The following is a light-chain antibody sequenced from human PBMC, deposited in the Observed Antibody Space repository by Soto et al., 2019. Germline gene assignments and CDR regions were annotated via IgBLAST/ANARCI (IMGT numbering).Light chain of an antibody. V-gene: IGLV2-8*01. Sequence: QCLLTQPPSASGSPGQSVAISCTGTSSDVGGYNYVSWYQQHPGKAPKLMIYEVNKRPSGVPDRFSGSKSGNTASLTVSGLQAEDEADYYCSSYAGSSNVFGTGTKVTVL. CDR2: EVN. CDR1: SSDVGGYNY. J-gene: IGLJ1*01. CDR3: SSYAGSSNV.